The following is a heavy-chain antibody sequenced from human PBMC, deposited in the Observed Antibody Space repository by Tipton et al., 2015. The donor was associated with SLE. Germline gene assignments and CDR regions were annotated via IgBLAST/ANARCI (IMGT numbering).Heavy chain of an antibody. V-gene: IGHV4-38-2*01. D-gene: IGHD1-26*01. CDR1: GYSISRGYY. CDR3: ARHGWPGGGSYFDP. J-gene: IGHJ5*02. CDR2: LFHSGST. Sequence: TLSLTCAVSGYSISRGYYWGWIRQPPGKGLEWIGSLFHSGSTNYNPSLKSRVTISVDTSKNQFSLKLSSVTAADTAVYYCARHGWPGGGSYFDPWGQGTLVTVSS.